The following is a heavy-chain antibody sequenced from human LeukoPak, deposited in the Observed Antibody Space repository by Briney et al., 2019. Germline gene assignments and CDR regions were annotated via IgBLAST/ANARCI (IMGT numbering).Heavy chain of an antibody. CDR2: IYHSGST. J-gene: IGHJ3*02. CDR3: ARGGEDTADAFDI. Sequence: SQTLSLTCTVSGGSISSGGYYWSWIRQPPGKGLEWIGYIYHSGSTYYNPSLKSRVTISVDRSKNQFSLKLSSVTAADTAVYYCARGGEDTADAFDIWGQGTMVTVSS. V-gene: IGHV4-30-2*01. D-gene: IGHD5-18*01. CDR1: GGSISSGGYY.